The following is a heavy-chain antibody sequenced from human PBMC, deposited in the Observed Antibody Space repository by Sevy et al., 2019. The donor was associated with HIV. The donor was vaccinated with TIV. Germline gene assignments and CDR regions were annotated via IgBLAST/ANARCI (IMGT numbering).Heavy chain of an antibody. CDR1: GGSISSSSYY. Sequence: SETLSLTCTVSGGSISSSSYYWGWIRQPPGKGLEWIGSFYYSGSTYYNPSLKSRVTISVDTSKNQFSLKLSSVTAADTAVYYCGRGQWLVHDYWGQGTLVTVSS. CDR3: GRGQWLVHDY. D-gene: IGHD6-19*01. J-gene: IGHJ4*02. CDR2: FYYSGST. V-gene: IGHV4-39*01.